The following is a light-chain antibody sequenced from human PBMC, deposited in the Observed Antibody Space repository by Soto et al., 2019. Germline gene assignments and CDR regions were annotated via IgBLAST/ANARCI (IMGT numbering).Light chain of an antibody. J-gene: IGKJ1*01. CDR1: QTTSVY. CDR2: TAS. V-gene: IGKV1-27*01. CDR3: QKYNSAPRT. Sequence: DIQMTQSPSSLSASVGDTVIITCRASQTTSVYLNWYQQIAGKAPKLLIYTASTLQTGVPSRFSGSGSGTDFTLTISSLQPEDVATYYCQKYNSAPRTFGQGTKVDIK.